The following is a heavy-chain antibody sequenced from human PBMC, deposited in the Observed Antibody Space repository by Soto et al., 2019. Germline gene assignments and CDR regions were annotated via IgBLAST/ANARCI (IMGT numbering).Heavy chain of an antibody. CDR1: GYTFFTYD. CDR2: ISTYSGDT. CDR3: ARHHGPTTSENWFDP. V-gene: IGHV1-18*01. J-gene: IGHJ5*02. Sequence: GASVKVSCKASGYTFFTYDISWVRQAPGQGLEWMGWISTYSGDTKYAQNFQGRVTMTTDTSTTTAYLELRSLRSDDTAVYYCARHHGPTTSENWFDPWGQGTLVTVSS. D-gene: IGHD5-12*01.